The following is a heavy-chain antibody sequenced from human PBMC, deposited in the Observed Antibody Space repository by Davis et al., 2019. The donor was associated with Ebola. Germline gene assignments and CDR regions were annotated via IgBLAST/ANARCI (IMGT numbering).Heavy chain of an antibody. CDR3: ARGWSGYSLYYYYGMDV. D-gene: IGHD3-3*01. J-gene: IGHJ6*02. V-gene: IGHV4-34*01. Sequence: SETLSLTCAVYGGSFSGYYWSWIRQPPGKGLEWIGEINHSGSTNYNPSLKSRVTISVDTSKNQFSLKLSSVTAADTAVYYCARGWSGYSLYYYYGMDVWGQGTTVTVSS. CDR2: INHSGST. CDR1: GGSFSGYY.